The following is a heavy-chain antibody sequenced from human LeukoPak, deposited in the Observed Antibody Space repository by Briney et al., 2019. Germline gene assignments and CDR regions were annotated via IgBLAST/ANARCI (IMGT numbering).Heavy chain of an antibody. J-gene: IGHJ6*03. CDR2: INHSGST. CDR3: ARGYYGSGSHCCHMDV. Sequence: SETLSLTCAVYGGSFSGYYWSWIRQPPGKGLEWSGEINHSGSTNYNTSLKSRVTISVDTSKNQFSLKLSSVPAADTAVYYCARGYYGSGSHCCHMDVWGKGTTITVS. V-gene: IGHV4-34*01. D-gene: IGHD3-10*01. CDR1: GGSFSGYY.